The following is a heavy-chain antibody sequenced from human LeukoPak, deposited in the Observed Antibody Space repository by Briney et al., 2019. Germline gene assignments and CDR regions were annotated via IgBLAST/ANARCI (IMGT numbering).Heavy chain of an antibody. D-gene: IGHD2-15*01. V-gene: IGHV1-2*02. CDR2: INPNSGGT. J-gene: IGHJ4*02. CDR3: ARALVVAATTWGFDY. CDR1: Y. Sequence: YXHWVRXAPGQGLEWMGWINPNSGGTNYAQKFQGRVTMTRDTSISTAYMELSRLRSDDTAVYYCARALVVAATTWGFDYWGQGTLVTVSS.